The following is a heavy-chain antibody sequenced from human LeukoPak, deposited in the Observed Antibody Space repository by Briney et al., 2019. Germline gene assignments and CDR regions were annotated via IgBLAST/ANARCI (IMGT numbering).Heavy chain of an antibody. D-gene: IGHD3-3*01. V-gene: IGHV3-7*01. CDR1: GFTFSRYW. CDR2: IKEDGSEK. J-gene: IGHJ4*02. CDR3: ATGWSHHDY. Sequence: GGSLRLSCAASGFTFSRYWMSWVHQAPGKGLEWVANIKEDGSEKYSVDSVKGRFTISGDNTKNSLFLEVNSLRAEDTAVYYCATGWSHHDYWGQGTLVTVSS.